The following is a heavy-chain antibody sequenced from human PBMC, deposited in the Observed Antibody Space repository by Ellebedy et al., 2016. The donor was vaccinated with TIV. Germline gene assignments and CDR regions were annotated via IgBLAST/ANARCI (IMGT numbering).Heavy chain of an antibody. CDR1: GFTFSSFA. D-gene: IGHD4-23*01. Sequence: PGGSLRLSCEASGFTFSSFAMSWVRQTPGKGLEWVSVMSNNGDSTYYADSMKGRFTISRDNSKNTLYLQMNSLRGEDTALYYCAKDPKSVGHYYGWDVWGQGTTVTVSS. CDR3: AKDPKSVGHYYGWDV. CDR2: MSNNGDST. V-gene: IGHV3-23*01. J-gene: IGHJ6*02.